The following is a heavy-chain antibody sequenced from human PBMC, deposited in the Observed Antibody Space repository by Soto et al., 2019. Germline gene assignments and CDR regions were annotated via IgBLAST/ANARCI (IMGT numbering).Heavy chain of an antibody. CDR2: NYYSGIT. D-gene: IGHD6-6*01. Sequence: QVQLQESGPGLVKPSQTLSLTCTVSGGSISSGGYYWTWIRQHPGKGLEWIGYNYYSGITYYNPSLKRRVTISLDTSKTQFSLKLSSVTAADTAVYYCARGSSIAGLYYGMDVWGQGTTVTLSS. CDR3: ARGSSIAGLYYGMDV. V-gene: IGHV4-31*03. J-gene: IGHJ6*02. CDR1: GGSISSGGYY.